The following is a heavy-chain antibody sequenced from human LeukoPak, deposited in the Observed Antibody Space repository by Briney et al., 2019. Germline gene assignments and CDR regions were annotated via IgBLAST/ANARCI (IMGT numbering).Heavy chain of an antibody. Sequence: PGGSLRLSCAASGFTVSSNYMSWVRQAPGKGLEWVSVINSGGSTYYADSVKGRFTISRDNSKNTLYLQMNSLRAEDTAVYYCARGRYSYAFDIWGQGTMVTVSS. CDR1: GFTVSSNY. CDR3: ARGRYSYAFDI. D-gene: IGHD5-18*01. CDR2: INSGGST. V-gene: IGHV3-66*01. J-gene: IGHJ3*02.